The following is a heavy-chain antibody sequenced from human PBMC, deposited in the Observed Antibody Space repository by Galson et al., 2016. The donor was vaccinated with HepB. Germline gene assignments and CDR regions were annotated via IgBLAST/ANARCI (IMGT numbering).Heavy chain of an antibody. V-gene: IGHV5-51*01. CDR2: IYPGDSDT. D-gene: IGHD5-12*01. Sequence: QSGAEVKKPGESLKISCKGSGSRFTNYWIAWVRQMPGKGLEWMGTIYPGDSDTRYSPSFQGQVTISVDKSLRIAYLQWSSLKASDTAMYYCARMDRGFSGYDSWGQGTLVTVSS. J-gene: IGHJ4*02. CDR3: ARMDRGFSGYDS. CDR1: GSRFTNYW.